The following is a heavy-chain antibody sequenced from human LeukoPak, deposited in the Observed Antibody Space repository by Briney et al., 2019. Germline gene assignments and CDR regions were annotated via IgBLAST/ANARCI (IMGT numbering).Heavy chain of an antibody. CDR3: ARDLSSTANWEFDY. CDR1: GYTFTGYF. CDR2: INLNSGGA. V-gene: IGHV1-2*06. D-gene: IGHD7-27*01. Sequence: ASVKASCKASGYTFTGYFIRWVRQAPGRGLEWMGRINLNSGGAEYEQNFQGRVTMTRDTSINTAYMTLSGLTFDDTAMYYCARDLSSTANWEFDYWGQGTVVTVSS. J-gene: IGHJ4*02.